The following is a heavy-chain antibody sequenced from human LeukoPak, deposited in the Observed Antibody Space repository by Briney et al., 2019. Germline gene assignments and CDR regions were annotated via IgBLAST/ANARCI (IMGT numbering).Heavy chain of an antibody. Sequence: GGSLRLSCAASEFTFSDYYMSWIRQAPGKGLEWVSYISSSSSYTNYADSVKGRFTISRDNAKNSLYLQMNSLRAEDTAVYYCAREEMATPHDAFDIWGQGTMVTVSS. CDR1: EFTFSDYY. CDR3: AREEMATPHDAFDI. CDR2: ISSSSSYT. J-gene: IGHJ3*02. V-gene: IGHV3-11*05. D-gene: IGHD5-24*01.